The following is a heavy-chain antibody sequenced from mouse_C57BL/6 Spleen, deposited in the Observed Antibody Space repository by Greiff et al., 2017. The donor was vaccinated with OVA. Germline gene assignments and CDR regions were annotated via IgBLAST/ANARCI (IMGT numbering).Heavy chain of an antibody. J-gene: IGHJ3*01. D-gene: IGHD1-1*01. CDR3: ARSGLVGFAY. V-gene: IGHV1-54*01. CDR2: INPGSGGT. CDR1: GYAFTNYL. Sequence: QVQLQQSGAELVRPGTSVKVSCKASGYAFTNYLIEWVKQRPGQGLEWIGVINPGSGGTNYNEKFKGKATLTADKSSSTAYMQLSSLTSEDSAVYFCARSGLVGFAYWGQGTLVTVSA.